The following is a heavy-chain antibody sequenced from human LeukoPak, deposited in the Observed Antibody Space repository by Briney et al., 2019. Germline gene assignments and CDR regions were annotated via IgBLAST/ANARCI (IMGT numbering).Heavy chain of an antibody. CDR2: IYYSGST. V-gene: IGHV4-59*11. J-gene: IGHJ6*03. CDR1: GVSISSHY. D-gene: IGHD5-12*01. CDR3: ARVSEYSGYDYYYYYYYMDV. Sequence: PSETLSLTCTVSGVSISSHYWSWLRQPPGKGLEWIGYIYYSGSTNYNPSLKSRVTISVDTSKNQFSLKLSSVTAADTAVYYCARVSEYSGYDYYYYYYYMDVWGKGTTVTVSS.